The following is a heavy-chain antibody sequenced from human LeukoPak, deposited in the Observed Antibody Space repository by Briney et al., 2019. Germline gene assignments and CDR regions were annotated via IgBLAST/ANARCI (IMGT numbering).Heavy chain of an antibody. V-gene: IGHV1-18*01. CDR2: ISAYNGNT. Sequence: GASVKVSCKASGYTFTSYGISWVRQAPGQGLEWMGWISAYNGNTNYAQKLRGRVTMTTDTSTSTAYMELRSLRSDDTAVYYCARHLIGIAAAGNWFDPWGQGTLVTVSS. CDR1: GYTFTSYG. J-gene: IGHJ5*02. D-gene: IGHD6-13*01. CDR3: ARHLIGIAAAGNWFDP.